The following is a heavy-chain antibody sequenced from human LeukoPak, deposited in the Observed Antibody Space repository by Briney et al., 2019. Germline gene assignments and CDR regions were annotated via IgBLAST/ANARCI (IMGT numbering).Heavy chain of an antibody. CDR1: GGSISSSSYY. Sequence: SETLSLTCTVSGGSISSSSYYWGWIRQPPGKGLEWIGSIYYSGSTYYNPSLKSRVTISVDTSKNQFSLKLSSVTAADTAVYYCARVNTVTTKSDWFDPWGQGTLVTVSS. CDR3: ARVNTVTTKSDWFDP. CDR2: IYYSGST. D-gene: IGHD4-17*01. V-gene: IGHV4-39*07. J-gene: IGHJ5*02.